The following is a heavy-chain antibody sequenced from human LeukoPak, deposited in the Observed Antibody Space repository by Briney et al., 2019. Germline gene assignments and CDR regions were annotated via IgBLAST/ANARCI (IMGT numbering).Heavy chain of an antibody. CDR3: ARFKMRSRGVNEVDS. V-gene: IGHV3-33*01. J-gene: IGHJ4*02. D-gene: IGHD3-10*01. Sequence: GRSLRLSCAASGFTFSSYDMQWVRQAPGKGLKWVAVIWYDGSNKNYADSVKGRFTISRDNSKNTLYLQMNSLRAEDTAVYYCARFKMRSRGVNEVDSWGQGTLVTVSS. CDR1: GFTFSSYD. CDR2: IWYDGSNK.